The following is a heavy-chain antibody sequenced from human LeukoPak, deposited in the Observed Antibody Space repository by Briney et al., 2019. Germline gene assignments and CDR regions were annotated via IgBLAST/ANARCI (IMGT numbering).Heavy chain of an antibody. Sequence: ASVKVSCKASGYTFTGSYMHWVRQAPGQGLEWMGWINPNSGGTNYAQKFQGRVTMTRDTSISTAYMELSRLRSDDTAVYYCARVEYSSGWYVDYWGQGTLVTVSS. V-gene: IGHV1-2*02. J-gene: IGHJ4*02. CDR3: ARVEYSSGWYVDY. D-gene: IGHD6-19*01. CDR1: GYTFTGSY. CDR2: INPNSGGT.